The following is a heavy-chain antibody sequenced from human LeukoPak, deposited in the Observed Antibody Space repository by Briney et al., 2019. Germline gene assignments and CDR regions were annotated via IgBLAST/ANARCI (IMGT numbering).Heavy chain of an antibody. V-gene: IGHV1-2*02. CDR2: INPNSGGT. D-gene: IGHD6-13*01. Sequence: ASVKVSCKASGYTFTGYYMHWVRQAPGQGLEWMGWINPNSGGTNYARKFQGRVTMTRDTSISTAYMELSRLRSDDTAVYYCARASVLAAGSDYWGQGTLVTVSS. CDR1: GYTFTGYY. J-gene: IGHJ4*02. CDR3: ARASVLAAGSDY.